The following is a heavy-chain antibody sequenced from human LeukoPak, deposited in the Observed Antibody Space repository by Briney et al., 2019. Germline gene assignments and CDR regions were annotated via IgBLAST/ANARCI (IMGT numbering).Heavy chain of an antibody. CDR3: AREGDGGYGIHDY. Sequence: PSETLSPTCTVSGGSISSSSYYWGWIRQPPGKGLEWIGSIYYNGGTYYNPSLKSRVTISVDTSKNQFSLKLSSVTAADTAVYYCAREGDGGYGIHDYWGQGTLVTVSS. D-gene: IGHD5-12*01. J-gene: IGHJ4*02. CDR1: GGSISSSSYY. V-gene: IGHV4-39*02. CDR2: IYYNGGT.